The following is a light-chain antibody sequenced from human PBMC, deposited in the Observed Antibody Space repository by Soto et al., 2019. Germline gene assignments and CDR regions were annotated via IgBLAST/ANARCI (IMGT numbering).Light chain of an antibody. CDR1: SSNIGNNY. Sequence: QSVLTQPPSVSAAPGQKVTISCSGSSSNIGNNYVSWYQQFPGTAPKLLIYENNKRPSGIPDRFSGSKSDTSATLGITGLQTGDEADYYCGTWDSSLSAGGVFGGGTKLTVL. V-gene: IGLV1-51*02. J-gene: IGLJ3*02. CDR2: ENN. CDR3: GTWDSSLSAGGV.